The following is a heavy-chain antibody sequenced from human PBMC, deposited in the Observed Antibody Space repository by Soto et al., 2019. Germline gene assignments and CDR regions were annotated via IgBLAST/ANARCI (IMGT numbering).Heavy chain of an antibody. J-gene: IGHJ5*02. CDR3: AREGGDSNGSWRWFDP. CDR2: IYYSGST. Sequence: QVQLQESGPGLVKPSETLSLTCTVSGGSISSYYWSWIRQSPGKGLEWIGYIYYSGSTSYNPSLKSRVTISIDTSKNQFSLKLSSVTAEDTAVYYCAREGGDSNGSWRWFDPWGQGTLVTVSS. CDR1: GGSISSYY. V-gene: IGHV4-59*01. D-gene: IGHD6-19*01.